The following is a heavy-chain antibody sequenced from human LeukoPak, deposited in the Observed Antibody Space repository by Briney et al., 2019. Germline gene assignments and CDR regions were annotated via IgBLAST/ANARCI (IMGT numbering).Heavy chain of an antibody. CDR3: ARGGRAYCSSTSCYGAFDI. CDR2: IIPIFGTA. J-gene: IGHJ3*02. D-gene: IGHD2-2*01. Sequence: ASVKVSCKASGGTFSSYAISWVRQAPGQGLEWMGGIIPIFGTANYAQKFQGRVTITADKSTSTAYMEPSSLRSEDTAVYYCARGGRAYCSSTSCYGAFDIWGQGTMVTVSS. V-gene: IGHV1-69*06. CDR1: GGTFSSYA.